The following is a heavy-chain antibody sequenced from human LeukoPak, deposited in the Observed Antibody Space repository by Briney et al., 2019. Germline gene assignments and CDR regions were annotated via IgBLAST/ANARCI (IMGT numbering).Heavy chain of an antibody. J-gene: IGHJ4*02. V-gene: IGHV4-61*08. CDR3: ASFRRRWLAIDY. D-gene: IGHD6-19*01. CDR1: GGSVTSADYY. CDR2: IYYSGST. Sequence: DPSETLSLTCTVSGGSVTSADYYWGWIRQPPGKGLEWIGDIYYSGSTTYNPSLKRRITISLDTSKNQFSLNLRSVTAADTAVYYCASFRRRWLAIDYWGQGTLVTVSS.